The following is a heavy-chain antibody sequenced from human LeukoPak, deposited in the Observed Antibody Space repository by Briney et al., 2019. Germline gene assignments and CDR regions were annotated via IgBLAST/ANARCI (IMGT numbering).Heavy chain of an antibody. V-gene: IGHV4-34*01. Sequence: SETLSRTFAVYGGSFSGYYWSWIRQLPGKGLDLIGENNHSGSTNYNPSLKSRVTISVDSSKNQFSLKLSSVTAADTAVYYCARGSYDFWSGYYSPPFDYWGQGTLVTVSS. J-gene: IGHJ4*02. CDR1: GGSFSGYY. CDR3: ARGSYDFWSGYYSPPFDY. D-gene: IGHD3-3*01. CDR2: NNHSGST.